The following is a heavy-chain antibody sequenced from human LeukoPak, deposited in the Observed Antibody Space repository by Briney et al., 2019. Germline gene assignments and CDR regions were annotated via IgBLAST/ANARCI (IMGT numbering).Heavy chain of an antibody. CDR1: GYTFTSYD. D-gene: IGHD2-15*01. CDR3: ARQHHCSGGSCYYNWFDP. CDR2: MNPNSGNT. J-gene: IGHJ5*02. Sequence: GASVKVSCKASGYTFTSYDINWVRQATRQGLEWMGWMNPNSGNTGYAQKFQGRVTMTRNTSISTAYMEPSSLRSEDTAVYYCARQHHCSGGSCYYNWFDPWGQGTLVTVSS. V-gene: IGHV1-8*01.